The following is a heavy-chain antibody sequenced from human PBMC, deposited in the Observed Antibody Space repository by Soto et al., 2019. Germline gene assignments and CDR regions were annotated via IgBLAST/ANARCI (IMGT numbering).Heavy chain of an antibody. D-gene: IGHD6-13*01. Sequence: ASVKVSCKASGYTFTGYYMHWVRQAPGQGLEWMGWINPNSGGTNYAQKFQGRVTMTRDTPISTAYMELSRLRSDDTAVYYCARVIAAAGVYYYYYGMDVWGQGTTVTVSS. CDR3: ARVIAAAGVYYYYYGMDV. J-gene: IGHJ6*02. CDR2: INPNSGGT. CDR1: GYTFTGYY. V-gene: IGHV1-2*02.